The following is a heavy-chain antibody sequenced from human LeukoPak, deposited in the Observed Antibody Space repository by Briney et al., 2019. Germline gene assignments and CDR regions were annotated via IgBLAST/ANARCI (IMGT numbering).Heavy chain of an antibody. Sequence: PGGSLRLSCAASGFTFSSYSMNWVRQAPGKGLEWVSSISSSSSYIYYADSVKGRFTISRDNSKNTLYLQMNSLRAEDTAVYYCARVAGEYSGSWPFDYWGQGTLVTVSS. D-gene: IGHD6-13*01. CDR3: ARVAGEYSGSWPFDY. CDR1: GFTFSSYS. CDR2: ISSSSSYI. J-gene: IGHJ4*02. V-gene: IGHV3-21*01.